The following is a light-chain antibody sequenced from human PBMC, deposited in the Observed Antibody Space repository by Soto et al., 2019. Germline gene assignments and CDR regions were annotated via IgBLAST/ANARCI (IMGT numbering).Light chain of an antibody. V-gene: IGKV3-11*01. CDR1: ESVSSIY. CDR3: QQHINWPLT. Sequence: ENVLTQSPGTLSLSPGERATLSCRASESVSSIYVAWYQQKPGQAPRLLIYEASNRATGIPARFSGSGSGADFTLTISSLEPEDFALYYCQQHINWPLTFGGGTKVDIK. CDR2: EAS. J-gene: IGKJ4*01.